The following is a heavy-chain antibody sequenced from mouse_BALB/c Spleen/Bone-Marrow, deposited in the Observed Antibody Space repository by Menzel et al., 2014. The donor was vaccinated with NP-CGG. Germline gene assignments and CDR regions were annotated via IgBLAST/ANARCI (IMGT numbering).Heavy chain of an antibody. V-gene: IGHV1-19*01. D-gene: IGHD2-1*01. CDR3: ARFPNYSYAMDY. CDR1: GYTFTDYY. J-gene: IGHJ4*01. CDR2: VNPYNGGT. Sequence: EVQGVESGPELVKPGASMKMSCKASGYTFTDYYMDWVKQSHGESFEWIGRVNPYNGGTSYNQKFKGKATLTVDKSSSTAYMELNSLTSEDSAAYYCARFPNYSYAMDYWGQGTSVTVSS.